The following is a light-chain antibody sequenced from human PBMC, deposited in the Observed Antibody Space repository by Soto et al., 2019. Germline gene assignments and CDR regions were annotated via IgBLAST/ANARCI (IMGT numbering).Light chain of an antibody. CDR1: SSDVGGYNY. CDR2: EVS. J-gene: IGLJ2*01. V-gene: IGLV2-8*01. Sequence: QSALTQPPSASGSHGQSVTISCTGTSSDVGGYNYVSWYQQHPGKAPKLMSSEVSKRPSGVPDRFSGSKSGNTASLTGSGLQAEDEADYYCSSFAGNNNLVFGGGTKLTVL. CDR3: SSFAGNNNLV.